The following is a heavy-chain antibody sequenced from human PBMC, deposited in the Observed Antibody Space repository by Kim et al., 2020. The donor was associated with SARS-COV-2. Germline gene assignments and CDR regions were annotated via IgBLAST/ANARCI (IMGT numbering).Heavy chain of an antibody. V-gene: IGHV1-24*01. D-gene: IGHD3-10*01. J-gene: IGHJ4*02. Sequence: ASVKVSCKVSGYTLTELSMHWVRQAPGKGLEWMGGFDPEDGETIYAQKFQGRVTMTEDTSTDTAYMELSSLRSEDTAVYYCATDITGITMVRGVARFDYWGQGTLVTVSS. CDR3: ATDITGITMVRGVARFDY. CDR2: FDPEDGET. CDR1: GYTLTELS.